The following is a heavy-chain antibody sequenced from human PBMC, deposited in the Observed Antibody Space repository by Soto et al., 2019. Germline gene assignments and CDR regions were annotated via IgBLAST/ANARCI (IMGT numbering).Heavy chain of an antibody. J-gene: IGHJ6*02. CDR3: ARDQGTIFGVDPRRNYYYYGMDV. CDR1: GGTFSSYA. Sequence: ASVKVSCKASGGTFSSYAISWVRQAPGQGLEWMGGIIPIFGTANYAQKFQGRVTITADESTSTAYMELSSLRSEDTAVYYCARDQGTIFGVDPRRNYYYYGMDVWGQGTTVTVSS. V-gene: IGHV1-69*13. CDR2: IIPIFGTA. D-gene: IGHD3-3*01.